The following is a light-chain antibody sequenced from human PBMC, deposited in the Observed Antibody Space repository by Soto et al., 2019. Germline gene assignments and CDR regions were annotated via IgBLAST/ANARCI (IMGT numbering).Light chain of an antibody. CDR2: GAS. Sequence: EIVLTQSPATLSLSPGERATLSCRASQSVSSSYLAWYQQKPGQAPRLLIFGASNRATGIPARFSGSGSGTDFTLTISSLEPEDFAVYYCQQRDNWPWTFGQGTKVDIK. CDR3: QQRDNWPWT. V-gene: IGKV3-11*01. J-gene: IGKJ1*01. CDR1: QSVSSSY.